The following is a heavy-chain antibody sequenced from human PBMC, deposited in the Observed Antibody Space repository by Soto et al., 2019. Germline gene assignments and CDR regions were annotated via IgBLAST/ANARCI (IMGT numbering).Heavy chain of an antibody. Sequence: PGGSLRLSCAASGFNFYNYAMTWVRQAPGKGLEWVSGISGDGTRTYSGDSVKGRFTISRDNSKNTVFLQMNSLRAEDTALYYCVKDLRPNRGWFGPWGQGTRVTVS. CDR2: ISGDGTRT. D-gene: IGHD3-3*01. V-gene: IGHV3-23*01. CDR3: VKDLRPNRGWFGP. CDR1: GFNFYNYA. J-gene: IGHJ5*02.